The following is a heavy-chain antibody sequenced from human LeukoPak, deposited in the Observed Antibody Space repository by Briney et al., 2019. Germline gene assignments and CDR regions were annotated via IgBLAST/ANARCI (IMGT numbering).Heavy chain of an antibody. V-gene: IGHV1-2*07. Sequence: ASVKDSCKAPGNTFPDYFMHWVRQAPGQGLDWMGWINLGNGGTNYAYKFQGTVTMTRDTSVNTAYMELSSLKSDDAAVYFCASASMYFHMDVWGTGTTVTVSS. CDR3: ASASMYFHMDV. CDR2: INLGNGGT. CDR1: GNTFPDYF. D-gene: IGHD2-8*01. J-gene: IGHJ6*04.